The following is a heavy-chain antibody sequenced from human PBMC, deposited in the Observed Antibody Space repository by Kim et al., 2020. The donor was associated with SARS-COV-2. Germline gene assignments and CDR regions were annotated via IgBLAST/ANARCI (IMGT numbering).Heavy chain of an antibody. J-gene: IGHJ6*02. CDR1: GGSFSGYY. Sequence: SETLSLTCAVYGGSFSGYYWSWIRQPPGKGLEWIGEINHSGSTNYNPSLKSRVTISVDTSKNQFSLKLSSVTAADTAVYYCARFSRGYGSGSYSLYYYYGMDVWGQGTTVTVSS. CDR3: ARFSRGYGSGSYSLYYYYGMDV. CDR2: INHSGST. V-gene: IGHV4-34*01. D-gene: IGHD3-10*01.